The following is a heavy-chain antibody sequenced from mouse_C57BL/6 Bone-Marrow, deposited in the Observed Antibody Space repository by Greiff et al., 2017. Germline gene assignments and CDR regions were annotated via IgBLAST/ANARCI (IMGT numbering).Heavy chain of an antibody. CDR3: ARNPCYYGSSYLDY. CDR2: ISSGSSTI. D-gene: IGHD1-1*01. Sequence: EVHLVESGGGLVKPGGSLKLSCAASGFTFSDYGMHWVRQAPEKGLEWVAYISSGSSTIYYADTVKGRFTISRDNAKNTLFLQMTSLRSEDTAMYYCARNPCYYGSSYLDYWGQGTSVTVSS. V-gene: IGHV5-17*01. CDR1: GFTFSDYG. J-gene: IGHJ4*01.